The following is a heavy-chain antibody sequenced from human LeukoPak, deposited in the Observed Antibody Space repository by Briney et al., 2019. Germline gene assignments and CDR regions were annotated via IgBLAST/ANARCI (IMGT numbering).Heavy chain of an antibody. J-gene: IGHJ6*02. V-gene: IGHV3-43*02. CDR3: ATWAFYHGLDV. CDR1: GFAFHAFD. D-gene: IGHD1-26*01. Sequence: GSLRLSCAASGFAFHAFDMYWVRQAPGKGLEWVSRINSDGGKTCYADSVRGRFTISRDNSKNSLYLQMNSLRTDDAALYYCATWAFYHGLDVWGQGTTVTVSS. CDR2: INSDGGKT.